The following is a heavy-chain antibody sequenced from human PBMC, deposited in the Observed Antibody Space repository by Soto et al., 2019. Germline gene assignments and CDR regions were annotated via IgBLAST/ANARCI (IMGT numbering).Heavy chain of an antibody. V-gene: IGHV1-18*01. Sequence: QVQLVQSGAEVKNRGASVKVSCKASGYTFTRYGIGWARQAPGQGLEWMGWINTYNGNTNYAQNVQSRVTLTTDTSTSTADVELRSLRSNDTAIYYCAMVDVYVTPSPQDVWGQGTTVIVSS. J-gene: IGHJ6*02. CDR1: GYTFTRYG. D-gene: IGHD3-16*01. CDR2: INTYNGNT. CDR3: AMVDVYVTPSPQDV.